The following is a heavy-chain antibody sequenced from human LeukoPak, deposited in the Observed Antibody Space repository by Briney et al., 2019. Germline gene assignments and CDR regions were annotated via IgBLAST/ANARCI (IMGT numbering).Heavy chain of an antibody. CDR3: ARSKPLVPAAMGFDY. Sequence: GGSLRLSCAASGFTVSSNYMSWVRQAPGKGLEWVAVISYDGSNKYYADSVKGRFTISRDNSKNTLYLQMNSLRAEDTAVYYCARSKPLVPAAMGFDYWGQGTLVTVSS. V-gene: IGHV3-30-3*01. D-gene: IGHD2-2*01. CDR2: ISYDGSNK. CDR1: GFTVSSNY. J-gene: IGHJ4*02.